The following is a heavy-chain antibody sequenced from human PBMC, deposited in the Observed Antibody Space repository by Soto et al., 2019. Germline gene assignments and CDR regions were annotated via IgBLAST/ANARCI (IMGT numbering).Heavy chain of an antibody. CDR3: ARVVDYHELFFDL. J-gene: IGHJ4*02. Sequence: EVQLVESGGGLVQPGGSLRLSCVGSGFTFSDHHMDWVRQAPGKGLEWVGRIRSIANSYTTEYAASVEGRFTISRDDSKDSLYLQLNSLKTDDTAVYYCARVVDYHELFFDLWGQGTLVTVSS. CDR2: IRSIANSYTT. D-gene: IGHD4-17*01. V-gene: IGHV3-72*01. CDR1: GFTFSDHH.